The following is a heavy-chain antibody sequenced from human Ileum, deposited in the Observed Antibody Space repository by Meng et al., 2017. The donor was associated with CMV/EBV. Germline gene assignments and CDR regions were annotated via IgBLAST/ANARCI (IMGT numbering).Heavy chain of an antibody. V-gene: IGHV2-5*02. Sequence: ITLEASGPTVVKPTPTLTLACTFSGFSLSTTAVGVGWIRQPPGKALQWLALIYWDDDKRYTPSLKDRLTITRDTSKNQVVLTMTNVDPVDTGTYYCAHSPSGGSLSYFDYWGQGTLVTVSS. J-gene: IGHJ4*02. D-gene: IGHD2-15*01. CDR3: AHSPSGGSLSYFDY. CDR2: IYWDDDK. CDR1: GFSLSTTAVG.